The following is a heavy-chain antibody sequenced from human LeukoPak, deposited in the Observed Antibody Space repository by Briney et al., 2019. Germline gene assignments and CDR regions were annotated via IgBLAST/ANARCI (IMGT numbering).Heavy chain of an antibody. CDR2: ISYDGRNK. J-gene: IGHJ3*01. V-gene: IGHV3-30*18. CDR3: AKPRDIDSWAFDV. Sequence: GGSLRLSCAASAFTLNNHDTHWVRQAPGKGLEWVAGISYDGRNKYYADSVKGRFTISRDNSKNTLNLQMNSLRTEDTAVYYCAKPRDIDSWAFDVWGQGTMVTVS. D-gene: IGHD2-15*01. CDR1: AFTLNNHD.